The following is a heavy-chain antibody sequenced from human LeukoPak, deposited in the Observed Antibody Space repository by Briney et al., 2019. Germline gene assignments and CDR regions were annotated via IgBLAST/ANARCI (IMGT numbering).Heavy chain of an antibody. CDR3: ARDTGSFYGYFDS. CDR2: VYYGGST. CDR1: GDSISNYY. V-gene: IGHV4-59*01. Sequence: SETLSLTCTVSGDSISNYYWSWIRQPPGKGLERIGYVYYGGSTVYNPSLKNRVSISVDTSENRFSLRLSSVTAADTAVYYCARDTGSFYGYFDSWGQAALVTVSA. D-gene: IGHD2/OR15-2a*01. J-gene: IGHJ4*02.